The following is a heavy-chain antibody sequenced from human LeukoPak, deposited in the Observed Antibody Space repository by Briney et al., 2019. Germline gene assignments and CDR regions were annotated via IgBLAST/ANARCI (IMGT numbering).Heavy chain of an antibody. CDR2: IKQDGSDK. V-gene: IGHV3-7*01. Sequence: GGSLRLSCAASGFTFSSYWMTWVRQAPGRGLEWVANIKQDGSDKYYVDSEKGRFTISRDNAKNSLYLQMNSLRAEDTAVYYCARVSAAVNYWGQGTLVTVSS. CDR3: ARVSAAVNY. CDR1: GFTFSSYW. J-gene: IGHJ4*02. D-gene: IGHD2-15*01.